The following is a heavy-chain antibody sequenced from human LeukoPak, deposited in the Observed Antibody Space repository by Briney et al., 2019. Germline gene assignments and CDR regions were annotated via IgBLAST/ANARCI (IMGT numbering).Heavy chain of an antibody. CDR1: GFTFSSYG. D-gene: IGHD3-22*01. V-gene: IGHV3-33*01. CDR3: ARDCYYDSSGYYSI. J-gene: IGHJ4*02. CDR2: IWYDGSNK. Sequence: GGSPRLSCAASGFTFSSYGMHWVRQAPGKGLEWVAVIWYDGSNKYYADSVKGRFTISRDNSKNTLYLQMNSLRAEDTAVYYCARDCYYDSSGYYSIWGQGTLVTVSS.